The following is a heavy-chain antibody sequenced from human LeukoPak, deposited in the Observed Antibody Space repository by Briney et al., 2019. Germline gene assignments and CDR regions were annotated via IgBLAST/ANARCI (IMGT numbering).Heavy chain of an antibody. CDR3: ARRLANWGGLFFDY. CDR1: GYTFTSYG. V-gene: IGHV1-18*01. J-gene: IGHJ4*02. Sequence: GASVKVSCKASGYTFTSYGISWVRQAPGQGLEWMGWISAYNGNTNYAQKLQGKVTMTTDTSTSTAYMELRSLRSDDTAVYYCARRLANWGGLFFDYWGQGTLVTVSS. D-gene: IGHD7-27*01. CDR2: ISAYNGNT.